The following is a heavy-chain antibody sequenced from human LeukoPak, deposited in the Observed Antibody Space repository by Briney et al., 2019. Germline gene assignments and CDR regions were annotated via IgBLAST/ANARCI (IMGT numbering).Heavy chain of an antibody. D-gene: IGHD5-24*01. CDR2: IYKGST. J-gene: IGHJ4*02. CDR3: ARLTRDGYTTF. V-gene: IGHV4-59*01. Sequence: PSETLSLTCTISGGSISTYHWSWIRQPPEKGLEWIGYIYKGSTNYNPSLKSQVTISVVTSKNQFSLKLRSVTAADTAVYYCARLTRDGYTTFWGQGTLVTVSS. CDR1: GGSISTYH.